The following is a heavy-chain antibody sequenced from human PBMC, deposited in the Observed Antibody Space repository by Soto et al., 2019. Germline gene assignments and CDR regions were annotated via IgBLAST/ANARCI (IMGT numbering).Heavy chain of an antibody. D-gene: IGHD6-19*01. V-gene: IGHV4-4*02. J-gene: IGHJ3*01. CDR3: ARDRRYCTDSGWSIIPAAFDL. CDR1: HFSVPNNKY. CDR2: IAHSGTP. Sequence: VLLQESGPGLVKPSGTLSLPCTDSHFSVPNNKYLSWVRLSPRKPLERIGEIAHSGTPYYHPSLSSPVSTSIDQSKMHISLGHTSVTAAKTAGSYCARDRRYCTDSGWSIIPAAFDLWGKGTLAAFSS.